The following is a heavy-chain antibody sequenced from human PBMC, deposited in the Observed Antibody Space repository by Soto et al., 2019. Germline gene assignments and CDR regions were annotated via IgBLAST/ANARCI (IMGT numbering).Heavy chain of an antibody. CDR1: EFSLSTSGMR. V-gene: IGHV2-70D*14. J-gene: IGHJ3*02. CDR3: ARSHGPKMATDAFDM. CDR2: IDWDDDK. Sequence: XGPTLVNPRQTLTLTCTFSEFSLSTSGMRVSWVRQPPGKALEWLSRIDWDDDKFYSTSLKTRLTISKDTSKNQVVLTMTNMEPVDTATYYCARSHGPKMATDAFDMWGQGSMVTVSS. D-gene: IGHD5-12*01.